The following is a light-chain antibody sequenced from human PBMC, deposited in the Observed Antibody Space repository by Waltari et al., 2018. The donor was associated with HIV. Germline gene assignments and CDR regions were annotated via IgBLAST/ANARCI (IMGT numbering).Light chain of an antibody. Sequence: DIQMTQSPPTLSASVGDRVNITCRASQGVSSSLAWYQQKPGKAPNLLIFKASSLQNGVPPRFSGSGSGTDFTLTISGLQPDDFATYYCQQYLTFSRTFGQGTQV. CDR2: KAS. CDR1: QGVSSS. V-gene: IGKV1-5*03. J-gene: IGKJ1*01. CDR3: QQYLTFSRT.